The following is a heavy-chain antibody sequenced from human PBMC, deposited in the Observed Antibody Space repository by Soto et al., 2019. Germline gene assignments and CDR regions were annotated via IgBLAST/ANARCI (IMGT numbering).Heavy chain of an antibody. CDR2: INIDGSST. J-gene: IGHJ4*02. Sequence: GGSLRLSCAASGFTFSSYWMHWVRQAPGKGLVWVSRINIDGSSTSYADPVKGRFTISRDNAKNTPYLQMNSLRAEDTAVYYCARVGITMVRGAPDYWGQGTLVTVSS. D-gene: IGHD3-10*01. V-gene: IGHV3-74*01. CDR3: ARVGITMVRGAPDY. CDR1: GFTFSSYW.